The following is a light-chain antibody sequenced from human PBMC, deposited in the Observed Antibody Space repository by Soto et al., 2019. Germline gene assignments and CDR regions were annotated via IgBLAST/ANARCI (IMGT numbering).Light chain of an antibody. V-gene: IGKV1-5*01. CDR3: QHYDEYPWT. J-gene: IGKJ1*01. Sequence: DIQMTQSPSTLSASVGDRVTITCRATQSISASLAWYQQKPGEAPTLLIYDASSLESGVPSRFSGGGSETEFTLTISILQPDDVATYYCQHYDEYPWTFGQGTKVEIK. CDR2: DAS. CDR1: QSISAS.